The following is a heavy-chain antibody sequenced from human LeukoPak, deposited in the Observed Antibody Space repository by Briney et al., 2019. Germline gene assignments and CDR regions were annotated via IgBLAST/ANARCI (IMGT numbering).Heavy chain of an antibody. J-gene: IGHJ3*02. CDR1: GYTFTNYG. CDR3: ARDQSVRLLQTSSTYFKHVFAI. D-gene: IGHD6-13*01. V-gene: IGHV1-18*01. Sequence: ASVKVSCKTSGYTFTNYGISWVRQAPGLGLEWMGWISAYNGNTNYAQKVQGRVPMTTDTSTSTAYMELRSLRFGDTAVYYCARDQSVRLLQTSSTYFKHVFAIWGQGSMVTVSS. CDR2: ISAYNGNT.